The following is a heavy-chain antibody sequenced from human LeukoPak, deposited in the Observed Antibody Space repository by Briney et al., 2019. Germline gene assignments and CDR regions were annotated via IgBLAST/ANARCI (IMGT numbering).Heavy chain of an antibody. CDR1: GYIFDIYA. CDR2: INTNTGNP. CDR3: ARDYTLTLGTTTYFQH. Sequence: GASVKVSCKVSGYIFDIYALIWVRQAPGQGLELMGWINTNTGNPTYAQGFTGRFVFSLDTSVSTAYLQISSLKAEDTAVYYCARDYTLTLGTTTYFQHWGQGTLVTVSS. J-gene: IGHJ1*01. D-gene: IGHD1-7*01. V-gene: IGHV7-4-1*02.